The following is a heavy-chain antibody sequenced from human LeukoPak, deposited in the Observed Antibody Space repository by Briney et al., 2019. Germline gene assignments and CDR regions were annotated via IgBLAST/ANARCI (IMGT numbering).Heavy chain of an antibody. CDR2: IYHSGST. CDR1: GYSISSGYY. D-gene: IGHD4-17*01. V-gene: IGHV4-38-2*02. Sequence: PSETLSLTCAVSGYSISSGYYWGWIRQPPGEGLEWIGRIYHSGSTYYNPSLKSRVTISVDTSKNQFSLKLSSVTAADTAVYYCARDLYGDYGVHYYYYMDVWGKGTTVTVSS. CDR3: ARDLYGDYGVHYYYYMDV. J-gene: IGHJ6*03.